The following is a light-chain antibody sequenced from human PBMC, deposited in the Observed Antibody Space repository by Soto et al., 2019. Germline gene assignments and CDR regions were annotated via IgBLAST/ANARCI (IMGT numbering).Light chain of an antibody. V-gene: IGKV3-20*01. CDR2: GAS. Sequence: EIVLTQSPGTLSLSPWERATLSCRAGQSVSSSYLAWYQQKPGQAPRLLIYGASSRATGIPDRFSGSGSGTDFTLTISRLEPEDFAVYYCQQYGSSLFTFGGGTKVDIK. CDR3: QQYGSSLFT. J-gene: IGKJ4*01. CDR1: QSVSSSY.